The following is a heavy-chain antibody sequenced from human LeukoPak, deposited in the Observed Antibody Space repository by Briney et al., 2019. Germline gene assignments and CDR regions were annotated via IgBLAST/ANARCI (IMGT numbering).Heavy chain of an antibody. Sequence: GRLTISRDNAKNSLYLQMDSLRAEDTAVYYCAKDQYCTSTSCYVGYWGQGTLVTVSS. D-gene: IGHD2-2*01. CDR3: AKDQYCTSTSCYVGY. V-gene: IGHV3-11*05. J-gene: IGHJ4*02.